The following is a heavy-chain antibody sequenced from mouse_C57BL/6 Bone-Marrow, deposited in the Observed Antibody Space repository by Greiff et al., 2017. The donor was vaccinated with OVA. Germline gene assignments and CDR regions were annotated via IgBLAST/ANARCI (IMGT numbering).Heavy chain of an antibody. CDR2: ISSGGDYI. CDR1: GFTFSSYA. Sequence: EVKVVESGEGLVKPGGSLKLSCAASGFTFSSYAMSWVRQTPEKRLEWVAYISSGGDYIYYADTVKGRFTISRDNARNTLYLQMSSLKSEDTAMYYCTRVGLPYYFDYWGQGTTLTVSS. J-gene: IGHJ2*01. V-gene: IGHV5-9-1*02. CDR3: TRVGLPYYFDY. D-gene: IGHD2-2*01.